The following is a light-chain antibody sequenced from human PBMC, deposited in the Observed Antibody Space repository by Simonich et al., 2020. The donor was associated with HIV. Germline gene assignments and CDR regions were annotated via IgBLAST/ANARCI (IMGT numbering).Light chain of an antibody. J-gene: IGLJ2*01. Sequence: QSVLTQPASMSGSPGQSITISCTGTSSDVGSSNFVSWYQQNPDKAPKLLIYAGNKRPSGVSNRFSGSKSGNTASLTISGLQAEDEADYYCCSYAGSSTYVLFGGGTKLTVL. CDR2: AGN. CDR1: SSDVGSSNF. V-gene: IGLV2-23*01. CDR3: CSYAGSSTYVL.